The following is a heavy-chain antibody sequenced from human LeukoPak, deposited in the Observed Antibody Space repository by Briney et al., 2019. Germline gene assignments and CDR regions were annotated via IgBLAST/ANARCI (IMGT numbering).Heavy chain of an antibody. V-gene: IGHV3-66*01. Sequence: GGSLRLSCAASGFTLSSNYMSWVRQAPGKGLEWVSVIYSGSSTYYADSVKARFTISRNKSKNTLYLQMNSLRAEDTAVYYCAAPYTVVVTSGIWGQGTTVTVSS. J-gene: IGHJ3*02. D-gene: IGHD2-21*02. CDR1: GFTLSSNY. CDR2: IYSGSST. CDR3: AAPYTVVVTSGI.